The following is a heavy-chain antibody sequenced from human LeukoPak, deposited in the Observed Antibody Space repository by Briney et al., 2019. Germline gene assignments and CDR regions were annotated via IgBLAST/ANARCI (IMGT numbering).Heavy chain of an antibody. CDR1: GFTFSSYG. CDR2: ISSSGSTI. D-gene: IGHD4-23*01. CDR3: ARAEVGGYGGNFHLSVDY. Sequence: GGSLRLSCAASGFTFSSYGMHWVRQAPGKGLEWVLYISSSGSTIYYADSVKGRFTISRDNAKNSLYLQMNSLRAEDTAVYYCARAEVGGYGGNFHLSVDYWGQGTLVTVSS. V-gene: IGHV3-48*04. J-gene: IGHJ4*02.